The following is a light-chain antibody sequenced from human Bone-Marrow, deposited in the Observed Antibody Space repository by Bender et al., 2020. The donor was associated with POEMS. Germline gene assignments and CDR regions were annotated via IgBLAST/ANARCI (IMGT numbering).Light chain of an antibody. V-gene: IGLV2-23*02. CDR1: SSDVGSYNL. J-gene: IGLJ1*01. CDR2: EVS. CDR3: CSYANRTTYV. Sequence: QSALTQPASVSGSPGQSITISCTGTSSDVGSYNLVSWYQQHPGKAPKIMIYEVSKRPSGVSNRFSGSKSGNTASLTISGLQAEDEADYYCCSYANRTTYVFGTGSKVTVL.